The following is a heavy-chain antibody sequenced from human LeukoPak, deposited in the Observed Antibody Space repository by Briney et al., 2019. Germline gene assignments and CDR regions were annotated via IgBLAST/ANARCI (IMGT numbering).Heavy chain of an antibody. CDR1: GYTFTSYD. V-gene: IGHV1-8*01. Sequence: GASVKVSCKASGYTFTSYDVNWVRQATGQGLEWMGWMNPNSGNTGYARKFQGRGTMTRNTSISTAYMELSSLRSEDTAVYYCARVATMVRGVIITFGYWGQGTLVTVSS. J-gene: IGHJ4*02. CDR2: MNPNSGNT. D-gene: IGHD3-10*01. CDR3: ARVATMVRGVIITFGY.